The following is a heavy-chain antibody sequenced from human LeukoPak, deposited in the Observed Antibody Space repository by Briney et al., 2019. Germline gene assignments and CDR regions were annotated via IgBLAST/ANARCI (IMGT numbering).Heavy chain of an antibody. CDR2: ISYDGSNK. D-gene: IGHD6-13*01. CDR1: GFTFSSYA. J-gene: IGHJ6*02. V-gene: IGHV3-30-3*01. Sequence: PGRSLRLSCAASGFTFSSYAMHWVRQAPGKGLEWVAVISYDGSNKYYADSVKGRFTISRDNSKNTLYLQMNSLRAEDTAVYYCARDLSSSWDLYYYGMDVWGQGTTVTVSS. CDR3: ARDLSSSWDLYYYGMDV.